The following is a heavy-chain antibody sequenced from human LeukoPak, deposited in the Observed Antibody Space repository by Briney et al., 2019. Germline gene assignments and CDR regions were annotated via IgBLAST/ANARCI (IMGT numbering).Heavy chain of an antibody. J-gene: IGHJ6*03. CDR3: ARERIAARPYYYYYYMDV. D-gene: IGHD6-6*01. Sequence: PSETLSLTCTVSGGSISSSSYYWGWIRQPPGKGLEWIGSIYYSGSTYYNPFLKSRVTISVDTSKNQFSLKLSSVTAADTAVYYCARERIAARPYYYYYYMDVWGKGTTVTVSS. CDR1: GGSISSSSYY. CDR2: IYYSGST. V-gene: IGHV4-39*07.